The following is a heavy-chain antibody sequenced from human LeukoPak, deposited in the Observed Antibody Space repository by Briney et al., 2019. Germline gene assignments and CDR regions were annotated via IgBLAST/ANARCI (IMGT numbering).Heavy chain of an antibody. Sequence: GGSLRLSCAASGFTFSSYAMSWVRQAPGKGLEWVSAISGSGGSTYYADSVKGRFTISRDNSKNTLYLQMNSLRAEDTAVYYCAKCYGDYKRYYYYGMDVWGQGTTVTVSS. CDR3: AKCYGDYKRYYYYGMDV. J-gene: IGHJ6*02. CDR1: GFTFSSYA. D-gene: IGHD4-17*01. CDR2: ISGSGGST. V-gene: IGHV3-23*01.